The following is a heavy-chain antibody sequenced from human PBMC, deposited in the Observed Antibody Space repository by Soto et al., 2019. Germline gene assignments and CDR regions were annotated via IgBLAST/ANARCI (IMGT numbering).Heavy chain of an antibody. D-gene: IGHD2-15*01. J-gene: IGHJ4*02. CDR1: GFTFSSYE. CDR2: ISSSGSTI. V-gene: IGHV3-48*03. Sequence: GGSLRLSCAASGFTFSSYEMNWVRQAPGKGLEWVSYISSSGSTIYYADSVKGRFTISRDNAKNSLYPQMNSLRAEDTAVYYCASSPSYCSGGSCYFDYWGQGTLVTVSS. CDR3: ASSPSYCSGGSCYFDY.